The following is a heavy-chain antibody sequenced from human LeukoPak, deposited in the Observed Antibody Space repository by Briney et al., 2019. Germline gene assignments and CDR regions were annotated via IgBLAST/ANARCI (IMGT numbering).Heavy chain of an antibody. CDR1: GFTVSSNY. CDR3: SRGVHSGSYGY. Sequence: PGGSLRLSCAASGFTVSSNYMSWVRQAPGKGLEWVTVIYSGGSTYYADSVKGRFTISRDNSKNTLYLQMNSLRAEDTAVYYCSRGVHSGSYGYWGQGTLVTVSS. CDR2: IYSGGST. D-gene: IGHD1-26*01. J-gene: IGHJ4*02. V-gene: IGHV3-53*01.